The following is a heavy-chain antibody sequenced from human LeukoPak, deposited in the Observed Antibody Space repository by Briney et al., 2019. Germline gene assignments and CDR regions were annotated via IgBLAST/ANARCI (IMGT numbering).Heavy chain of an antibody. CDR3: ARAGPMVRGVISRDY. V-gene: IGHV3-33*01. D-gene: IGHD3-10*01. CDR2: RWYDGSNK. J-gene: IGHJ4*02. CDR1: GFTFMSYG. Sequence: GALRLSWAASGFTFMSYGMHWVRQAPGKGLEWVAVRWYDGSNKYYADSVKGRFTISRDNSKNTLYLQMHSLSAEDTAVYYCARAGPMVRGVISRDYWGQGTLVTASS.